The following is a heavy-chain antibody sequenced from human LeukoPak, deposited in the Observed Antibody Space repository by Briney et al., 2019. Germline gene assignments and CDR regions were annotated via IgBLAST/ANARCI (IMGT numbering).Heavy chain of an antibody. V-gene: IGHV4-59*05. D-gene: IGHD6-13*01. CDR3: ARGQQLFDP. J-gene: IGHJ5*02. CDR2: IYYSGST. CDR1: GGSISSYY. Sequence: SSETLSLTCTVSGGSISSYYWSWIRQPPGKGLEWIGSIYYSGSTYYNPSLKSRVTISVDTSKNQFSLKLSSVTAADTAVYYCARGQQLFDPWGQGTLVTVSS.